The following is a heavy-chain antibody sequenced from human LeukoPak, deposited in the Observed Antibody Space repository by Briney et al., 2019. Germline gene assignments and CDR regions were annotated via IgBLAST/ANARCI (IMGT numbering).Heavy chain of an antibody. J-gene: IGHJ6*02. CDR2: ISYDGSNK. V-gene: IGHV3-30-3*01. CDR3: ARDQGALLWFGELSDTHYYYYGMDV. CDR1: GFTFSSYA. D-gene: IGHD3-10*01. Sequence: PVGSLRLSCAAYGFTFSSYAMHWVRQAPGKGLEWVAVISYDGSNKYYADSVKGRFTISRDNSKNTLYPQRNSLRAEDTAVYYCARDQGALLWFGELSDTHYYYYGMDVWGQGTTVTVSS.